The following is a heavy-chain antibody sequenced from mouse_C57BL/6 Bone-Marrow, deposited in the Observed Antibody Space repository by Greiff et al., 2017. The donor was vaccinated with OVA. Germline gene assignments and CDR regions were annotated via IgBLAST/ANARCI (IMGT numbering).Heavy chain of an antibody. Sequence: VQLKQSGAELVRPGASVKLSCTASGFNIKDYYMHWVKQRPEQGLEWIGRIDPEDGDTEYAPKFQGKATMTADTSSNTAYLQLSSLTSEDTAVYYCTTFYLLLRLSFAYWGQGTLVTVSA. CDR2: IDPEDGDT. CDR1: GFNIKDYY. D-gene: IGHD1-1*01. CDR3: TTFYLLLRLSFAY. V-gene: IGHV14-1*01. J-gene: IGHJ3*01.